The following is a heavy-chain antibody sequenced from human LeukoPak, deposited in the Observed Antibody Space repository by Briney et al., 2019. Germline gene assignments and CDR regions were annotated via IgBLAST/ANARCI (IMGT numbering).Heavy chain of an antibody. CDR1: GGSISSSSYY. D-gene: IGHD2-8*01. CDR3: ARRDIVLMVY. Sequence: LETLSLTCTVSGGSISSSSYYWGWIRQPPGKGLEWIGSIYYSGSTYYNPSLKSRVTISVDTSKNQFSLKLSSVTAADTAVYYCARRDIVLMVYWGQGTLVTVSS. CDR2: IYYSGST. J-gene: IGHJ4*02. V-gene: IGHV4-39*01.